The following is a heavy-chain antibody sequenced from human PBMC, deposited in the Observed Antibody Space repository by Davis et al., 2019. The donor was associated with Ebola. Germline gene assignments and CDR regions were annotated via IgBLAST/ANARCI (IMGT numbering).Heavy chain of an antibody. CDR1: GFTFSNAW. Sequence: PGGSLRLSCAASGFTFSNAWMNWVRQAPGKGLEWVGRIKSKTDGGTTDYAAPVKGRFTISRDDPKNTLYLQMNSLKTEDTAVYYCARVQPLRELLYRYYFDYWGQGTLVTVSS. D-gene: IGHD2-15*01. J-gene: IGHJ4*02. CDR3: ARVQPLRELLYRYYFDY. V-gene: IGHV3-15*07. CDR2: IKSKTDGGTT.